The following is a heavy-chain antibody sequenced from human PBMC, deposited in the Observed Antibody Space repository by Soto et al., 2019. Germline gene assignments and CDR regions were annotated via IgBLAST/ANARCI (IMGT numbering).Heavy chain of an antibody. Sequence: GGSLRLSCAASGFTFSSYGMHWVRQAPGKGLEWVAVISYDGSNKYYADSVKGRFTISRDNSKNTLYLQMNSLRAEDTAVYYCAKDSYSSSYYFDYWGQGTLVTVSS. V-gene: IGHV3-30*18. J-gene: IGHJ4*02. D-gene: IGHD6-6*01. CDR1: GFTFSSYG. CDR2: ISYDGSNK. CDR3: AKDSYSSSYYFDY.